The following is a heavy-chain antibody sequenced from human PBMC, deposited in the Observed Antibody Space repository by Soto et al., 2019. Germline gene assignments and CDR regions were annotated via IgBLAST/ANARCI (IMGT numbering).Heavy chain of an antibody. CDR3: AKGFLGYGDYYFDY. Sequence: GGPLRLSCAASEFTFSSYCMHWVRQAPGKGLEWVAVISYDGSNKYYADSVKGRFTITRDNSKNTLYLQMNSLRAEDTAVYYCAKGFLGYGDYYFDYWGQGTLVTVSS. V-gene: IGHV3-30*18. J-gene: IGHJ4*02. D-gene: IGHD4-17*01. CDR1: EFTFSSYC. CDR2: ISYDGSNK.